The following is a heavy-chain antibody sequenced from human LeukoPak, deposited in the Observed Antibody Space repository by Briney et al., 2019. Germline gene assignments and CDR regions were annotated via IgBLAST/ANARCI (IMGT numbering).Heavy chain of an antibody. CDR3: ARLAGGDYSSGVFDY. V-gene: IGHV4-4*09. D-gene: IGHD4-17*01. J-gene: IGHJ4*02. Sequence: PSETLSLTCTVSGNSINSYYWSWIRQPPGKGLEWIGYISARGSADYNPSLKSRVSISVDTSKNRFSLKLSSVTVADTAVYYCARLAGGDYSSGVFDYWGQGTLVIVSS. CDR1: GNSINSYY. CDR2: ISARGSA.